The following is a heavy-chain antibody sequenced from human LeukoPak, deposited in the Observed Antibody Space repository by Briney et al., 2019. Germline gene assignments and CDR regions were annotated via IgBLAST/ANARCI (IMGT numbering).Heavy chain of an antibody. Sequence: ASVKVSCKASGYTFTSYYMYWVRQAPGQGLEWMGVINPSGGSTSYAQKFQGRVTMTRDTSTSTVYMELSSLRSEDTAVYYCARGRQTGRSDPWGQGTLVTVSS. CDR3: ARGRQTGRSDP. D-gene: IGHD1-14*01. CDR1: GYTFTSYY. V-gene: IGHV1-46*01. J-gene: IGHJ5*02. CDR2: INPSGGST.